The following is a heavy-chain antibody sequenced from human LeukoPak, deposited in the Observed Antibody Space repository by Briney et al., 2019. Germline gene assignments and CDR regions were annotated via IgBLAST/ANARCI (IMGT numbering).Heavy chain of an antibody. CDR3: AKDGAVAEFDY. J-gene: IGHJ4*02. CDR2: ISYDGSNK. CDR1: GFTFSSYS. D-gene: IGHD6-19*01. Sequence: PGGSLRLSCAASGFTFSSYSMHWVRQAPGKGLEWVAVISYDGSNKYYADSVKGRFTISRDNSKNTLYLQMNSLRAEDTAVYYCAKDGAVAEFDYWGQGTLVTVSS. V-gene: IGHV3-30*18.